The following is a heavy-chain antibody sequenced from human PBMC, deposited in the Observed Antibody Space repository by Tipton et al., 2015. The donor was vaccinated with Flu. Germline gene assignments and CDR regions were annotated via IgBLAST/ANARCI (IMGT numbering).Heavy chain of an antibody. V-gene: IGHV3-23*01. J-gene: IGHJ4*02. CDR3: AKGYYDFWSGYRGFYFDL. CDR1: GFTFNNYA. Sequence: SLRLSCAASGFTFNNYAMAWVRQAPGKGLEWVSGISSTGGTTYYADSVKGRFTVSRDNSKNTLFLQMNSLRAEDTAVYYCAKGYYDFWSGYRGFYFDLWGQGTLVTVSS. D-gene: IGHD3-3*01. CDR2: ISSTGGTT.